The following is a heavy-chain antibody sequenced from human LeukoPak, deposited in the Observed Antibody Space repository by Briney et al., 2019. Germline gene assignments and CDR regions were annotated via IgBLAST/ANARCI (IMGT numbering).Heavy chain of an antibody. CDR3: VRDPVALDY. CDR2: MRSCGDMI. J-gene: IGHJ4*02. V-gene: IGHV3-48*02. CDR1: GVTFSSYS. Sequence: GGSLTLSCATSGVTFSSYSMNWGRKAPAQGLEWVSYMRSCGDMINYSDSVKGRLTISRDNAKKSVYLLMNSLRDEESAAYYCVRDPVALDYWGQGTQVTVSS.